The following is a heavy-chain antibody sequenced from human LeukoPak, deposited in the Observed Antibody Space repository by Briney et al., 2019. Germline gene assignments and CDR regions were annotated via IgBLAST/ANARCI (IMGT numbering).Heavy chain of an antibody. D-gene: IGHD2-15*01. V-gene: IGHV4-59*01. CDR2: IYYSGST. CDR3: ARGEVALNWFDP. J-gene: IGHJ5*02. CDR1: GGSIRSYY. Sequence: PSETLSLTCTVSGGSIRSYYWTWIRQPPGKGLEWIAYIYYSGSTNYNPSLKSRVTISVDKSKNQFSLKLRSVTAADTVVYYCARGEVALNWFDPWGQGTLVAVSS.